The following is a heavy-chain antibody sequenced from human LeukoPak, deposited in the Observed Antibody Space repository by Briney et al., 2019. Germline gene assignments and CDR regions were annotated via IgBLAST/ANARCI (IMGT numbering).Heavy chain of an antibody. V-gene: IGHV5-51*01. CDR2: IYPGDSDT. D-gene: IGHD6-13*01. CDR3: ARRQVAAAGTGHFLIVSWFDP. Sequence: GESLKISCQGSGYSFTTYWIGWVRQMPGKGLEWMGIIYPGDSDTRYSPSFQGQVTISADKSISTAYLQWSSLKASDTAMYYCARRQVAAAGTGHFLIVSWFDPWGQGTLVTVSS. CDR1: GYSFTTYW. J-gene: IGHJ5*02.